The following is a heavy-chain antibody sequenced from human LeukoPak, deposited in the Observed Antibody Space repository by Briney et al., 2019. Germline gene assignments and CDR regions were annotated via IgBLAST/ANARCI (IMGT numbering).Heavy chain of an antibody. V-gene: IGHV4-39*07. CDR2: IYYSGST. J-gene: IGHJ6*03. D-gene: IGHD5-18*01. Sequence: SETLSLTCTVSGGSISSSSYYWGWIRQPPGKGLEWIGSIYYSGSTYYNPSLKSRVTISVDTSKNQFSLKLSSVTAADTAVYYCARDRPRLRGYSYGYYYYMDVWGKGTTVTVSS. CDR3: ARDRPRLRGYSYGYYYYMDV. CDR1: GGSISSSSYY.